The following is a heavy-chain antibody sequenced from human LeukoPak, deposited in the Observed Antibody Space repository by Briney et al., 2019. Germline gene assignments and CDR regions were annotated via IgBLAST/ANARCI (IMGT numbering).Heavy chain of an antibody. CDR1: GYTFTSYG. Sequence: ASVKVSCKASGYTFTSYGIRWVRQAPGQGLEWMGWISAYDGNTNYAQKLQGRVTMTTDTSTSTAYMELRSLRSDDTAVYHCARDESHIVVVPAAIPRDYYYYGMDVWGQGTTVTVSS. D-gene: IGHD2-2*01. CDR2: ISAYDGNT. V-gene: IGHV1-18*01. J-gene: IGHJ6*02. CDR3: ARDESHIVVVPAAIPRDYYYYGMDV.